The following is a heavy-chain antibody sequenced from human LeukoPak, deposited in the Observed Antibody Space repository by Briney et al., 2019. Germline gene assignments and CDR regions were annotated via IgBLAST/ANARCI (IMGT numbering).Heavy chain of an antibody. D-gene: IGHD5-24*01. CDR2: IYHGGST. V-gene: IGHV4-4*02. CDR1: GASISSTDW. J-gene: IGHJ3*02. CDR3: ARDGAATISGYAFDI. Sequence: MPSETLSLTCAVSGASISSTDWWSWVRQPPGKGLEWIGQIYHGGSTNFNPSLKSRVTISVDKSKNQFSLKLNSVTAADTAVYYCARDGAATISGYAFDIWGQGTMVTVSS.